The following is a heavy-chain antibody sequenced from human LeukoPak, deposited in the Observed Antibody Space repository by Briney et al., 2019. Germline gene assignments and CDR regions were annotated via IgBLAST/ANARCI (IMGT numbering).Heavy chain of an antibody. CDR2: ISYDGSNK. D-gene: IGHD1-26*01. V-gene: IGHV3-30-3*01. CDR3: ARTLYSGSHEYFDY. Sequence: GGSLRLSCAASGFTFSSYAMHWVRQAPGKGLEWVAVISYDGSNKYYADSVKGRFTISRDNSKNTLYLQMNSLRAEDTAVYYCARTLYSGSHEYFDYWGQGTLVTVSS. J-gene: IGHJ4*02. CDR1: GFTFSSYA.